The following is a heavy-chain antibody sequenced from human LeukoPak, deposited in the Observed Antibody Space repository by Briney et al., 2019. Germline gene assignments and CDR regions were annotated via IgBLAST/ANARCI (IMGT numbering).Heavy chain of an antibody. CDR3: ARDKKSGESSEIDY. Sequence: GGSLRLSCAASGFTFSNHWVHWVRQAPGKGLVWVSRINRGGSTTKYADSVKGRFTVSRDNAKNTLNLQMNSLRAEDTAVYYCARDKKSGESSEIDYWGQGTLVTVSS. V-gene: IGHV3-74*03. J-gene: IGHJ4*02. CDR2: INRGGSTT. D-gene: IGHD3-10*01. CDR1: GFTFSNHW.